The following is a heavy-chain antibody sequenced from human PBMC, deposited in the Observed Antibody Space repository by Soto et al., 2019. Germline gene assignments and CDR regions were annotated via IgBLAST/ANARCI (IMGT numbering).Heavy chain of an antibody. D-gene: IGHD5-12*01. CDR1: GYTFTGYY. J-gene: IGHJ5*02. Sequence: ASVKVSCKASGYTFTGYYMHWVRQAPGQGLEWMGWINAYNGNTNYAQKLQGRVTMTTDTSTSTAYMELRSLRSDDTAVYYCAREMGYSGSEGPFDPWGQGTLVTVSS. CDR3: AREMGYSGSEGPFDP. V-gene: IGHV1-18*04. CDR2: INAYNGNT.